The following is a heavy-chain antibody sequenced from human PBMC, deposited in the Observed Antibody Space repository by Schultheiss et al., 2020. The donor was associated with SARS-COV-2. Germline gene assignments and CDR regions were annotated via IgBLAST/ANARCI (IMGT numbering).Heavy chain of an antibody. J-gene: IGHJ6*02. Sequence: GGSLRLSCAASGFTFSSYDMHWVRQAPGKGLEWVAVIWYDGSNEYYADSVKGRFTISRDNSKNTLYLQMNSLRVEDTAVYYCARACGSGSYYYYYYGMDVWGQGTTVTVSS. D-gene: IGHD3-10*01. V-gene: IGHV3-33*01. CDR3: ARACGSGSYYYYYYGMDV. CDR2: IWYDGSNE. CDR1: GFTFSSYD.